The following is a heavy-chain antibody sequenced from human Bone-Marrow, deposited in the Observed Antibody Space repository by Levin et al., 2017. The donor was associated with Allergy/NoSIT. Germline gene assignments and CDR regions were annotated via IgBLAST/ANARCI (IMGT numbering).Heavy chain of an antibody. CDR1: GFIFSNFG. CDR2: ISHDGRKK. J-gene: IGHJ4*02. CDR3: EKVPSWGTSSLDY. V-gene: IGHV3-30*18. D-gene: IGHD3-16*01. Sequence: GGSLRLSCAASGFIFSNFGMHWVRQAPGKGLEWVAAISHDGRKKHYADSAKGRFTISRDNPKNTLYLQMNSLRVEDTALYYCEKVPSWGTSSLDYWGQGTLVTVSS.